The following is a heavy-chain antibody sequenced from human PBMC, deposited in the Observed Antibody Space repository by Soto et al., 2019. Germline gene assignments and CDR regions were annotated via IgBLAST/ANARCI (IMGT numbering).Heavy chain of an antibody. CDR2: IDPSDSYT. J-gene: IGHJ6*02. Sequence: GESLKISCKGSGYSFTSYWISWVLQIPGKGLEWMGRIDPSDSYTNYSPSFQGHVTISADKSISTAYLQWSSLKASDTAMYYCARDFGGSYFPYRLAVWAQRTTVPVSS. V-gene: IGHV5-10-1*01. D-gene: IGHD1-26*01. CDR1: GYSFTSYW. CDR3: ARDFGGSYFPYRLAV.